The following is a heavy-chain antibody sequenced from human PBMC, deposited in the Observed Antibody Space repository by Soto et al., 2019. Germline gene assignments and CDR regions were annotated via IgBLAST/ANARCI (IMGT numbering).Heavy chain of an antibody. CDR1: GGTFSSYA. J-gene: IGHJ6*02. CDR3: ARGYRGAGGYYGMDV. CDR2: IIPIFGTA. D-gene: IGHD1-26*01. V-gene: IGHV1-69*01. Sequence: VKVSCKASGGTFSSYAISWVRQAPGQGLEWMGGIIPIFGTANYAQKFQGRVTITADESTSTAYMELSSLRSEDTAVYYCARGYRGAGGYYGMDVWGQGTTVTVSS.